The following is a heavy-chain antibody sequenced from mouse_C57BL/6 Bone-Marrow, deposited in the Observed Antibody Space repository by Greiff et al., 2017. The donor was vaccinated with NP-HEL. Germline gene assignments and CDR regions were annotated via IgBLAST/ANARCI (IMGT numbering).Heavy chain of an antibody. CDR3: ARSKLRPYAMDY. D-gene: IGHD3-2*02. J-gene: IGHJ4*01. CDR2: ISSGSSTI. CDR1: GFTFSDYG. Sequence: EVKVVESGGGLVKPGGSLKLSCAASGFTFSDYGMHWVRQAPEKGLEWVAYISSGSSTIYYADTVKGRFTISRDNAKNTLFLQMTSLRSEDTAMYYCARSKLRPYAMDYWGQGTSVTVSS. V-gene: IGHV5-17*01.